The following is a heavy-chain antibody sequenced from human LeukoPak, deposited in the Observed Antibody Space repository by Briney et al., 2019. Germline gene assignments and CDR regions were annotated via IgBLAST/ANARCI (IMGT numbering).Heavy chain of an antibody. CDR1: GGSISSSSYY. CDR3: SRTPYESSDHYFDY. V-gene: IGHV4-39*01. Sequence: SETLSLTCTVSGGSISSSSYYWGWHRQSPGKGLEWIGSIYYSGRTYYSPPLKSRGTISVDTAKNQFSLRLNSMTARDAAIYVCSRTPYESSDHYFDYWGQGTLVTVSA. CDR2: IYYSGRT. J-gene: IGHJ4*02. D-gene: IGHD3-22*01.